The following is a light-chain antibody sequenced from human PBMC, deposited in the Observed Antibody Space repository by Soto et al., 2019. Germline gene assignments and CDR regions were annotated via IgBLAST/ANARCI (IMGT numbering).Light chain of an antibody. J-gene: IGKJ3*01. Sequence: IQLTQSPSSLSASVGDRVTITCRASQGISSYLAWYQQKPGKAPKLLIYAASNLQSGVPSRFSGSESGTDFTLTISSLQPEDFATYYCQQSYSTPFTFGPGTKVDIK. CDR2: AAS. CDR1: QGISSY. CDR3: QQSYSTPFT. V-gene: IGKV1-39*01.